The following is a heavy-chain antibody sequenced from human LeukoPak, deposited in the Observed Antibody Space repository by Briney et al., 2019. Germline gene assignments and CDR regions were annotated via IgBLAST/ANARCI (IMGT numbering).Heavy chain of an antibody. D-gene: IGHD5-18*01. J-gene: IGHJ4*02. CDR1: GFTFSTYG. Sequence: GGTLRLSCVAYGFTFSTYGMSWVRQAPGKGLEWVSAISGSGGSTYYADSVKGRFTISRDNSKNTLYLQMNSLRAEDTAVYYCAKVDTGILRYFYFDYWGQGTLVTVSS. CDR2: ISGSGGST. V-gene: IGHV3-23*01. CDR3: AKVDTGILRYFYFDY.